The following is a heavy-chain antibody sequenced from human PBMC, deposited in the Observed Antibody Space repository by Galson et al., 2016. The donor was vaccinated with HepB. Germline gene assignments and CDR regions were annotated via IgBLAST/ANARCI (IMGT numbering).Heavy chain of an antibody. CDR2: ICSRGCT. D-gene: IGHD1-26*01. V-gene: IGHV3-53*01. CDR1: GFAVSSHF. J-gene: IGHJ5*02. Sequence: SLRLSCAASGFAVSSHFMTWVRQAPGKGLEWVSVICSRGCTKYADTVQGRFTISKYNSNNTLYLQMNSQRDNDTAVYYCARGGASSAGGSWGQGTVVTVSS. CDR3: ARGGASSAGGS.